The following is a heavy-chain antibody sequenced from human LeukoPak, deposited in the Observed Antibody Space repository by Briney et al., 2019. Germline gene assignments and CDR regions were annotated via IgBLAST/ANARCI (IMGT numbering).Heavy chain of an antibody. CDR1: GGSIGRYY. V-gene: IGHV4-4*07. D-gene: IGHD1-26*01. CDR2: IYTSVST. J-gene: IGHJ4*02. CDR3: ARAGTGSYLFDY. Sequence: PSETLSLTCTVSGGSIGRYYWTWIRQPAGKGLEWIGRIYTSVSTNYNPSLKSRVTVSVDTSKNQIFLRLTSVSAADTAVYYCARAGTGSYLFDYWGQGTLVTVSS.